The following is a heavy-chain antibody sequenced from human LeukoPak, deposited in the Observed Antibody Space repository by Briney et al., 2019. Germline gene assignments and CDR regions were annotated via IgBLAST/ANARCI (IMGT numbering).Heavy chain of an antibody. D-gene: IGHD3-10*01. V-gene: IGHV3-23*01. CDR1: GITFSSYG. J-gene: IGHJ6*03. CDR3: AKVSGRWYYYYYYMDV. Sequence: GGSLRLSCAASGITFSSYGMSWVRQVPGKGLEWVSSISHTGGSPYYADSVKGRFTISRDNSKNTLYLQMNSLRAEDTAVYYCAKVSGRWYYYYYYMDVWGKGTTVTISS. CDR2: ISHTGGSP.